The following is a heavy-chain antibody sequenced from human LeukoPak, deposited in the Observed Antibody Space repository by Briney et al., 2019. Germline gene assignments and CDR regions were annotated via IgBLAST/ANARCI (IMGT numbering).Heavy chain of an antibody. Sequence: PSETLSLTCTVSGGSISSYYWTWIRQPPGKALEWIGYIYYSGSTKYNPPLESRVTISVDTSKNQFSLKVTSVTAADTAVYYCARVVSSSSWDYYYYMDVWGKGTTVTVSS. CDR2: IYYSGST. CDR1: GGSISSYY. CDR3: ARVVSSSSWDYYYYMDV. V-gene: IGHV4-59*01. J-gene: IGHJ6*03. D-gene: IGHD6-6*01.